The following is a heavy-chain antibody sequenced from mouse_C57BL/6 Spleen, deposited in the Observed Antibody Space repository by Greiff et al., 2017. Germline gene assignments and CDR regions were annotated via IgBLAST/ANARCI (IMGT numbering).Heavy chain of an antibody. CDR3: AKRDYGSSNEYFDV. Sequence: VKLVESGPGLVAPSQSLSITCTVSGFSLTSHGVSWVRQPPGKGLEWLGVIRGDGSTNYHSALISRLSISKDNSKRQVFLRLNSLQTDDTATYYCAKRDYGSSNEYFDVWGTGTTVTVYS. CDR2: IRGDGST. D-gene: IGHD1-1*01. V-gene: IGHV2-3*01. J-gene: IGHJ1*03. CDR1: GFSLTSHG.